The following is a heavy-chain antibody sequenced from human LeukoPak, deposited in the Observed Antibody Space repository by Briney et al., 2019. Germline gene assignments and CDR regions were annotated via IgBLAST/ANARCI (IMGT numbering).Heavy chain of an antibody. CDR1: GFTISNKY. CDR3: ARDPRITGTTP. J-gene: IGHJ5*02. D-gene: IGHD1-7*01. V-gene: IGHV3-53*01. Sequence: PGGSLRLSCAASGFTISNKYMSWVRQAPGKGLEWVSTIYSGGDTYYADSVKGRFTISRDNSKNTLYPQMNSLRAGDTAVYYCARDPRITGTTPWGQGTLVTVSS. CDR2: IYSGGDT.